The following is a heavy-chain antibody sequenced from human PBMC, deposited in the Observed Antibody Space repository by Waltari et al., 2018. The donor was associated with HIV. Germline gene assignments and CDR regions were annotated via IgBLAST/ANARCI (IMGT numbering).Heavy chain of an antibody. V-gene: IGHV1-2*02. J-gene: IGHJ4*02. CDR2: INPDNGGT. CDR3: ARDICNGGSCYSYYFDY. Sequence: QVQLVQSGAEVQKPGASVKTLCKAYGYTYNGYYMSCGRKAPGQGLEWMGWINPDNGGTKYAQKFQGRVTMTRDTSISTAYMELSRLRSDDTAVYYCARDICNGGSCYSYYFDYWGQGTLVTVSS. D-gene: IGHD2-15*01. CDR1: GYTYNGYY.